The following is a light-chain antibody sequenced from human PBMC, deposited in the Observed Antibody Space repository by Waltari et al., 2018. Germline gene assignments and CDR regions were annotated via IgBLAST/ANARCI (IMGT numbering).Light chain of an antibody. J-gene: IGKJ4*01. CDR2: HAS. CDR3: QKYGSTPRP. Sequence: EIVLTQSPGTLSLSPGERASLPCRASQSINNNYLAWYQKIPGPAPRPLIYHASTRATDIPDRFSGSGSGTDFTLAISRLEPEDFAVYYCQKYGSTPRPFGGGTKVEIK. V-gene: IGKV3-20*01. CDR1: QSINNNY.